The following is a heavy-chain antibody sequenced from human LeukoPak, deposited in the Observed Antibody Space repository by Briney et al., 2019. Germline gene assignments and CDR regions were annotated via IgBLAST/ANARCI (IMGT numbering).Heavy chain of an antibody. Sequence: GGSLRLSCAASGFTFSSFAMHWVRQAPGKGLEWVTIISYDGNNEYYADSVKGRLTISRDNSKNTLYLQMNSLRAEDTAVYYCARDSLGGSGYNDYWGQGTLVTVSS. CDR2: ISYDGNNE. J-gene: IGHJ4*02. CDR1: GFTFSSFA. V-gene: IGHV3-30-3*01. CDR3: ARDSLGGSGYNDY. D-gene: IGHD3-3*01.